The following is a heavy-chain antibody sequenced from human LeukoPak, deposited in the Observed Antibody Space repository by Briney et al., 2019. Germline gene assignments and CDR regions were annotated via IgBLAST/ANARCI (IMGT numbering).Heavy chain of an antibody. V-gene: IGHV1-69*13. CDR1: GGTFSSYA. CDR2: IIPIFGTA. CDR3: ARGDYYDSSGYYSV. Sequence: SVKVSCKASGGTFSSYAISWVRQAPGQGLEWMGGIIPIFGTANYAQKFQGRVTITADESTSAAYMELSSLRSEDTAVYYCARGDYYDSSGYYSVWGQGTLVTVSS. D-gene: IGHD3-22*01. J-gene: IGHJ4*02.